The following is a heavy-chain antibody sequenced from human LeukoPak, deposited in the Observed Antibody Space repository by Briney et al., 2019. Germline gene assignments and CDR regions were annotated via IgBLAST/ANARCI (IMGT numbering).Heavy chain of an antibody. V-gene: IGHV4-4*07. Sequence: LESLSLTCTVSGGSISTYYWNWIRQPAGKGLEWIGRISTSGSTTYNPSLKSRVTISVDTSKSQFSLKLTSVTAADTAVYYCARDPFKDAFDIWGQGTLVTVSS. CDR1: GGSISTYY. CDR2: ISTSGST. J-gene: IGHJ3*02. CDR3: ARDPFKDAFDI.